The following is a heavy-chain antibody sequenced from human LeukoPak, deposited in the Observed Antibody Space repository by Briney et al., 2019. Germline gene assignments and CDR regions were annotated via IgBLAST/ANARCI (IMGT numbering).Heavy chain of an antibody. CDR1: GFTFDDYG. J-gene: IGHJ5*02. V-gene: IGHV3-20*04. D-gene: IGHD5-18*01. Sequence: GGSLRLSCAASGFTFDDYGMSWVRQAPGKGLEWVSGINWNGGSTGYADSVKGRFTISRDNAKNSLYLQMNSLRDEDTALYYCARDRYPWIQLWNWFDPWGQGTLVTVSS. CDR3: ARDRYPWIQLWNWFDP. CDR2: INWNGGST.